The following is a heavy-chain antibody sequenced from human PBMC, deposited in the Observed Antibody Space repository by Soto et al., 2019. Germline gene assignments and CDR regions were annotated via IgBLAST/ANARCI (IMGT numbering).Heavy chain of an antibody. CDR2: MNPNSGNT. V-gene: IGHV1-8*01. CDR1: GYTFTSYD. CDR3: ARGPRNIVLMVYALDYYYYGMDV. Sequence: QVPLVQSGGEVKKPGASVKVSCKASGYTFTSYDINWVRQATGQGLEWMGWMNPNSGNTGYAQKFQGRVTMTRNTSISTAYMELSSLRSEDTAVYYCARGPRNIVLMVYALDYYYYGMDVWGQGTTVTVSS. J-gene: IGHJ6*02. D-gene: IGHD2-8*01.